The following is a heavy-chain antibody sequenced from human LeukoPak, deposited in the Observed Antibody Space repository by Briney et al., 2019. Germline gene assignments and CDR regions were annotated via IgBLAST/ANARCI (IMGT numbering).Heavy chain of an antibody. Sequence: SVKVSCKASGGTFSSYAISWVRQAPGQGLEWMGGIIPIFGTANYAQKFQGRVTITADESTSTAYMELSSLRSEDTAVYYCARDLSYYYDSSGYYPLGYWGQGTLVTVSS. D-gene: IGHD3-22*01. CDR2: IIPIFGTA. V-gene: IGHV1-69*13. CDR1: GGTFSSYA. J-gene: IGHJ4*02. CDR3: ARDLSYYYDSSGYYPLGY.